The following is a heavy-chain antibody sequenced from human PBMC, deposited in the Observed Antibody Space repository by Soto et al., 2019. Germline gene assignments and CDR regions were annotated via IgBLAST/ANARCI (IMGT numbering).Heavy chain of an antibody. Sequence: PGGSLRLSCAASGFIFSDFAMHWVRQAPGKGLEWVAGIWYDGSNEYYGDSVKGRFTISRDNSKNTLYLQLNSLRAEDTAVYYCARVPEAGRPLFDYWGQGALVTVSS. CDR3: ARVPEAGRPLFDY. V-gene: IGHV3-33*01. D-gene: IGHD6-6*01. CDR2: IWYDGSNE. J-gene: IGHJ4*02. CDR1: GFIFSDFA.